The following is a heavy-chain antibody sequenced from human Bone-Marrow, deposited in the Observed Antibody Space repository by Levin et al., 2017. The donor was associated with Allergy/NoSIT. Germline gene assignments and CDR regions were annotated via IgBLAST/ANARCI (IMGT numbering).Heavy chain of an antibody. J-gene: IGHJ6*02. V-gene: IGHV3-23*01. CDR2: INGGGIET. Sequence: PGGSLRLSCEASGFTFNIHAMIWVRQAPGKGLEWVSVINGGGIETYYADSVKGRFTISRDNSKNTLYLQMNSLRVGDTALYYCAKARGSCSGGSCSGIYHGMEVWGQGTTVTVSS. CDR3: AKARGSCSGGSCSGIYHGMEV. CDR1: GFTFNIHA. D-gene: IGHD2-15*01.